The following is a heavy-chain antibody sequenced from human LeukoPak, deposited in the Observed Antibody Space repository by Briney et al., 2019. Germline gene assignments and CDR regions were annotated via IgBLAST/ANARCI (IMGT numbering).Heavy chain of an antibody. V-gene: IGHV3-23*01. J-gene: IGHJ4*02. CDR1: GFTLCSYA. D-gene: IGHD5-12*01. CDR2: ISGSGGST. CDR3: AREGGYVFDY. Sequence: GGALRLSRAAPGFTLCSYAMSWVRQAPGEGLEWVSAISGSGGSTDYADSVKGRFTISRDNSKNTVYLQMNSLRPEDTAMYYCAREGGYVFDYWGQGTLVTVSS.